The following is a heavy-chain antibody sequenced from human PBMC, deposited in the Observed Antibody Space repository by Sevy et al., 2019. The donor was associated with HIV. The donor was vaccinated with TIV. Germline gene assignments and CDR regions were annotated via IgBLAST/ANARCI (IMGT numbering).Heavy chain of an antibody. J-gene: IGHJ4*02. CDR1: GFSFSSYW. V-gene: IGHV3-7*01. CDR2: IKQDGSEK. CDR3: GTLRGGYDFDY. Sequence: GGSLRLSCAASGFSFSSYWMSWVRQAPGKGLEWVANIKQDGSEKDYVDSGKGRFTISRDNAKNSLYLQMKSLRAEDTAVYYCGTLRGGYDFDYWGQGTQVTVSS. D-gene: IGHD5-12*01.